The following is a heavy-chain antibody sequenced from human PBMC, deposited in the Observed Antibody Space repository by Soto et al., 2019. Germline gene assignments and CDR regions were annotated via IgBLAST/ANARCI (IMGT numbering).Heavy chain of an antibody. D-gene: IGHD2-2*01. J-gene: IGHJ5*02. Sequence: QLQLQESGPGLVKPSETLSLTCTVSGGSISSSSYYWGWIRQPPGKGLEWIGSIYYSGSTYYNPSLKSRVTISVDTSKNQFSLKLSSVTAADTAVYYCASAEVVPARAPYNWFDPWGQGTLVTVSS. CDR3: ASAEVVPARAPYNWFDP. V-gene: IGHV4-39*01. CDR2: IYYSGST. CDR1: GGSISSSSYY.